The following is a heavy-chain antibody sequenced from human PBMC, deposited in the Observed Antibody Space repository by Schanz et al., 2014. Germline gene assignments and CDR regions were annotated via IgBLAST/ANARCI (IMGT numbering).Heavy chain of an antibody. V-gene: IGHV3-33*08. Sequence: QVQLVESGGGVVQPGRSLRLTCAASGFTFSSYGIHWVRQAPGKGLEWVAFIRYDGSNKYYADSVKGRFTISRDNAKNSLYLQMNSLRAEDTAVYYCARDKGGYYPFDYWGQGSLVTVSS. CDR3: ARDKGGYYPFDY. D-gene: IGHD3-22*01. CDR1: GFTFSSYG. J-gene: IGHJ4*02. CDR2: IRYDGSNK.